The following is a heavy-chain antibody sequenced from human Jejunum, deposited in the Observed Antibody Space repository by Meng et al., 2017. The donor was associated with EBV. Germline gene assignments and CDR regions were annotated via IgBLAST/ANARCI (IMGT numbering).Heavy chain of an antibody. CDR3: ARGGGAGGWSRVDH. CDR2: MNPNSGHA. CDR1: GYTFSSYE. J-gene: IGHJ4*02. D-gene: IGHD6-19*01. Sequence: QVQLVPAGAEVKRPXASVKVSXKAAGYTFSSYEIKGVRQAPGQGLESMGWMNPNSGHAAYAQKFQGRVIMTRDTSISTAYMELSSLTYEDTAVYYCARGGGAGGWSRVDHWGQGTLVTVAS. V-gene: IGHV1-8*01.